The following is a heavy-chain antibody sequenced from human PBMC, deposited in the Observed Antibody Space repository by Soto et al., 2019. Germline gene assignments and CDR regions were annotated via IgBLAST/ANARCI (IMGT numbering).Heavy chain of an antibody. CDR3: ARQARYCTNGVCSAYGMDV. V-gene: IGHV1-46*01. D-gene: IGHD2-8*01. J-gene: IGHJ6*02. CDR1: GYTFTSYY. CDR2: SNPSGGST. Sequence: QVQLVQSGAEVKKPGASVKVSCKASGYTFTSYYMHWVRQAPGQGLEWMGISNPSGGSTSYAQKFQGRVTMTRDPSTSTGYRELSSLRSEDTAVYYCARQARYCTNGVCSAYGMDVWGQGTTVTVSS.